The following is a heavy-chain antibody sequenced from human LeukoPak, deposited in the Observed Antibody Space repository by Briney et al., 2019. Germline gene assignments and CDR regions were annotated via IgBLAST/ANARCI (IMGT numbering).Heavy chain of an antibody. CDR1: GASISSGSYY. V-gene: IGHV4-61*02. Sequence: PSQTLSLTCTVSGASISSGSYYWNWIRQPAGKGLEWIGRIFASGSTNYNPSLKSRVTISVDTSKNQFSLKLSSVTAADTAVYYCARAHFGYGSGRLMDRFGYWGQGTLVTVSS. CDR2: IFASGST. D-gene: IGHD3-10*01. CDR3: ARAHFGYGSGRLMDRFGY. J-gene: IGHJ4*02.